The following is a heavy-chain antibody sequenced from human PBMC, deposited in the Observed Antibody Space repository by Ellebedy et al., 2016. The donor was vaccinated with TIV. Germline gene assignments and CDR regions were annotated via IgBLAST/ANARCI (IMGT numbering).Heavy chain of an antibody. D-gene: IGHD3-16*01. Sequence: SLKISXAASGFTFDDYAMHWVRQAPGKGLEWVSGISWNSGSIGYADSVKGRFTISRDNAKNSLYLQMNSLRAEDTALYYYAKGTLEGGFDPWGQGTLVTVSS. V-gene: IGHV3-9*01. CDR2: ISWNSGSI. CDR1: GFTFDDYA. CDR3: AKGTLEGGFDP. J-gene: IGHJ5*02.